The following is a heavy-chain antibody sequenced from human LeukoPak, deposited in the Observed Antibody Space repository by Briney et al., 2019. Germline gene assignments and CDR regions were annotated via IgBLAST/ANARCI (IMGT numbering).Heavy chain of an antibody. CDR2: VSYTGSNK. Sequence: GRSLRLSCAASGFTFRSYAMHWVRQAPGKGLEWVAVVSYTGSNKNYADSVKGRFTISRDSGTNSLYLQMNRLRTEDTGFYYCAKDFGPRGVGATPQYWGQGTVVIVSS. CDR1: GFTFRSYA. D-gene: IGHD1-26*01. V-gene: IGHV3-30*04. CDR3: AKDFGPRGVGATPQY. J-gene: IGHJ4*02.